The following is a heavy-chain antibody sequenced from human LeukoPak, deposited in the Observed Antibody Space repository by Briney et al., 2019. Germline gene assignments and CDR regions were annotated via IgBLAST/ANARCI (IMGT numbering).Heavy chain of an antibody. D-gene: IGHD3-3*01. CDR2: IKTDGSSI. CDR3: ARAGSDYDFWSGYYYYMDV. CDR1: GFTFSSYW. Sequence: GGSLRLSCAASGFTFSSYWMYWVRQAPGKGLVWVSRIKTDGSSISYADSVKGRFTISRDNAKNTLYLQMNSLRAEDTAVYYCARAGSDYDFWSGYYYYMDVWGKGTTVTVSS. V-gene: IGHV3-74*01. J-gene: IGHJ6*03.